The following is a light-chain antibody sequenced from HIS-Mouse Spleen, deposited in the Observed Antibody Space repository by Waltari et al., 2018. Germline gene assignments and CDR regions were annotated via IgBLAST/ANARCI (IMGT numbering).Light chain of an antibody. J-gene: IGLJ3*02. CDR3: QSYDSSNLV. Sequence: NFMLTQPHALSDSPGKTVTISCTRSRCIIGSNLVQWYQQRPGSAPTTVIYEDNQRPSGVPDRFSGSIDSSSNSASLTISGLKTEDEADYYCQSYDSSNLVFGGGTKLTVL. V-gene: IGLV6-57*04. CDR2: EDN. CDR1: RCIIGSNL.